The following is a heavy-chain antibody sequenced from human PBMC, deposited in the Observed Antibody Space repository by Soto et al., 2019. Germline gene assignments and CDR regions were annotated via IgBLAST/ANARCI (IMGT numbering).Heavy chain of an antibody. CDR2: ISAYNGNT. Sequence: ASVKVSCKASGYTFTNFGISWVRQAPGQGLEWMGWISAYNGNTNYAQNFQGRVTMTTDTSTSTAYMELRSLRSDDTAVYYCARDAAVGLLEYWGQGTLVTVSS. V-gene: IGHV1-18*01. J-gene: IGHJ4*02. CDR3: ARDAAVGLLEY. D-gene: IGHD3-10*01. CDR1: GYTFTNFG.